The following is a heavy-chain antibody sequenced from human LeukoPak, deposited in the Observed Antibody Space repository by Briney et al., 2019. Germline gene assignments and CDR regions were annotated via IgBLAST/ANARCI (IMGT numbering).Heavy chain of an antibody. Sequence: PGGSLRLSCAASGFTFSSYAMHWVRQAPGKGLEWVAVISYDGGNKYYADSVKGRFTISRDNSKNTLYLQMNSLRAEDTAVYYCARGGRKMATIDYWGQGTLVTVSS. D-gene: IGHD5-24*01. CDR2: ISYDGGNK. CDR3: ARGGRKMATIDY. CDR1: GFTFSSYA. J-gene: IGHJ4*02. V-gene: IGHV3-30-3*01.